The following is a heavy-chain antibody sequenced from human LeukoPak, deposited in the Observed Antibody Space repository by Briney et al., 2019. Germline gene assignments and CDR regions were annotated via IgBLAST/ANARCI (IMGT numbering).Heavy chain of an antibody. V-gene: IGHV4-59*01. CDR1: GGSISSYY. J-gene: IGHJ4*02. Sequence: SETLSLTCTVSGGSISSYYWSWIRQPPGKGLEWIGYIYYSGSTNYNPSLKSRVTISVDTSKNQFSLKLSSVTAADTAVYYCARCIAVSGAFDYWGQGTLVTVSS. CDR2: IYYSGST. CDR3: ARCIAVSGAFDY. D-gene: IGHD6-19*01.